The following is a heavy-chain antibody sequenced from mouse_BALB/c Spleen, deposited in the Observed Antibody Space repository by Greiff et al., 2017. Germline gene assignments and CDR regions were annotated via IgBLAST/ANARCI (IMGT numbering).Heavy chain of an antibody. CDR2: IYPGNSDT. J-gene: IGHJ4*01. CDR1: GYSFTSYW. V-gene: IGHV1-5*01. D-gene: IGHD4-1*01. Sequence: VQLQQSGTVLARPGASVKMSCKASGYSFTSYWMHWVKQRPGQGLEWIGAIYPGNSDTSYNQKFKGKAKLTAVTSASTAYMELSSLTNEDSAVYYCARHGLAYYAMDYWGQGTSVTVSS. CDR3: ARHGLAYYAMDY.